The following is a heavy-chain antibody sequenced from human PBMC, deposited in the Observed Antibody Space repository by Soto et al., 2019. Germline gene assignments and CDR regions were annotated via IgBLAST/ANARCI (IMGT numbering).Heavy chain of an antibody. Sequence: SETLSLTCTVSGGSISSGGYYWSWIRQHPGKGLEWIGYIYYSGSTYYNPSLKSRVTISVDTSKNQFSLKLSSVTAADTAVYYCARARRGSSGYYFPGAFDIWGQGTMVTVSS. CDR2: IYYSGST. CDR1: GGSISSGGYY. V-gene: IGHV4-31*03. J-gene: IGHJ3*02. D-gene: IGHD3-22*01. CDR3: ARARRGSSGYYFPGAFDI.